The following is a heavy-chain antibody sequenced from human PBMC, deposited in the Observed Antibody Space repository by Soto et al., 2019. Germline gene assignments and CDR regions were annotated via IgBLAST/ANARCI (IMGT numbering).Heavy chain of an antibody. CDR1: GYSFTSHV. CDR3: ARGYYYDSSGYYLDH. D-gene: IGHD3-22*01. J-gene: IGHJ4*02. Sequence: ASVKVSCKASGYSFTSHVIHWVRQAPGERLEWMGWIKPGTGDTKYLQKLQGRVTISRDTSANIVYMELSSLRSEDTAVYYCARGYYYDSSGYYLDHWGKGTLVTVSS. CDR2: IKPGTGDT. V-gene: IGHV1-3*01.